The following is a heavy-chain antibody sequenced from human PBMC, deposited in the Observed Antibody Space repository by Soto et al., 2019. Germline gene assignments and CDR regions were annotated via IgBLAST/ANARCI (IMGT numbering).Heavy chain of an antibody. J-gene: IGHJ3*02. Sequence: EVQLLESGGGLARPGGSLRLSCAASGFTFSSYAMTWVRQAPGKGLEWVSGISTDGGRTYYAASVKGRFSISRDNSKNTMSLELNSLRAEDTAIYYCAKTGGYMYDAFDIWDQGTRVTVSS. D-gene: IGHD5-12*01. V-gene: IGHV3-23*01. CDR2: ISTDGGRT. CDR1: GFTFSSYA. CDR3: AKTGGYMYDAFDI.